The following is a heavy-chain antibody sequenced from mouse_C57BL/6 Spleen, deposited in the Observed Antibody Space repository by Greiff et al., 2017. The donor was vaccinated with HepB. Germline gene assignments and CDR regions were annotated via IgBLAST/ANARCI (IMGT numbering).Heavy chain of an antibody. CDR2: IDPSDSYT. V-gene: IGHV1-59*01. CDR3: ARYCCDY. J-gene: IGHJ2*01. Sequence: QVQLQQPGAELVRPGTSVKLSCKASGYTFTSYWMHWVKQRPGQGLEWIGVIDPSDSYTNYNQKFKGKATLTVDTSSSTAYMQLSSLTSEDSAVYYYARYCCDYWGQGTTLTVSS. CDR1: GYTFTSYW.